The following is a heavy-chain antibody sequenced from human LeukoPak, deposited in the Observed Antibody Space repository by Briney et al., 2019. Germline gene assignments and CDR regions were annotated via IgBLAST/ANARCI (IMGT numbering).Heavy chain of an antibody. CDR2: IYTSGST. CDR1: GGSISSGSYY. D-gene: IGHD3-3*01. J-gene: IGHJ5*02. CDR3: ARSPLWIFGVAPWSWFDP. Sequence: PSQTLSLTCTVSGGSISSGSYYWSWIRQPAGKGLEWIGRIYTSGSTNYNPSLKSRVTISVDTSKNQFSLKLSSVTAADTAVYYCARSPLWIFGVAPWSWFDPWGQGTLVTVSS. V-gene: IGHV4-61*02.